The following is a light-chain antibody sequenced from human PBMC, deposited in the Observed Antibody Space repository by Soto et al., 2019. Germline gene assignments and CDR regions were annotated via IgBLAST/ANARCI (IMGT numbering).Light chain of an antibody. CDR1: EGINSY. V-gene: IGKV1-9*01. J-gene: IGKJ5*01. Sequence: DIQLTQSPSFLSASVGDRVTITCRANEGINSYLAWYQQKPGKAPKLLIYSASTLQSGVPSRFSGSGSGTEFTLTISTLQPEDSAAYYCQQLYSYPLTFGQGPRLEIK. CDR3: QQLYSYPLT. CDR2: SAS.